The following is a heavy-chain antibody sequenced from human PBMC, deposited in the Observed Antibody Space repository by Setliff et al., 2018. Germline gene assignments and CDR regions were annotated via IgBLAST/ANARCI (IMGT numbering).Heavy chain of an antibody. J-gene: IGHJ6*03. CDR2: INHSGST. Sequence: SETLSLTCAVYGGSFSGYYWSWIRQPPGKGLEWIGEINHSGSTNYNPSLKSRVTISMDTSKNQFSLKVNSLTAADTAVYYCARVRRVVIAYYYYMDVWGKGTTVTVSS. CDR3: ARVRRVVIAYYYYMDV. D-gene: IGHD2-21*01. V-gene: IGHV4-34*01. CDR1: GGSFSGYY.